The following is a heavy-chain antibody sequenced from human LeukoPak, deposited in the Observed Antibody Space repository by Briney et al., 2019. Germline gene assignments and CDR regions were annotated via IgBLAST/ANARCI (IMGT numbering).Heavy chain of an antibody. CDR2: FDPEDGET. CDR3: ATVRLRQWPVLSPVAFDC. D-gene: IGHD6-19*01. Sequence: ASVKVSCKVSGYTLTELSMHWVRQAPGKGHEWMGGFDPEDGETIYAQKFQGRVTMTDDTSTDTAYMELSSLRSEDTAVYYCATVRLRQWPVLSPVAFDCWGQGTLVTVSS. J-gene: IGHJ4*02. V-gene: IGHV1-24*01. CDR1: GYTLTELS.